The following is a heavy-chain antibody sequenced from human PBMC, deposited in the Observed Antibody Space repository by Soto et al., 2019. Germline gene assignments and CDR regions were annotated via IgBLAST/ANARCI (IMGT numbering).Heavy chain of an antibody. Sequence: ASVKVSCKASGYTFTYNFMHWVRQAPGQGLEWMGIINPSGGTTRAAQKFQGRVTMTRDTSTSTVYMELSSLRSEDTAVYYCARGPHIAVDHYKKYYFDYWGQGTLVTVSS. CDR3: ARGPHIAVDHYKKYYFDY. CDR2: INPSGGTT. D-gene: IGHD2-15*01. J-gene: IGHJ4*02. V-gene: IGHV1-46*01. CDR1: GYTFTYNF.